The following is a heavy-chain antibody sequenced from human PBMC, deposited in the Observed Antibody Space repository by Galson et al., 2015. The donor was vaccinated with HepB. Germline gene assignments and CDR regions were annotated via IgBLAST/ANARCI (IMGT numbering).Heavy chain of an antibody. CDR1: GYTFTGYY. Sequence: SVKVSCKASGYTFTGYYMHWVRQAPGQGLEWMGWVNPNSGGTNYAQKFQGRVTMTRDTSISTAYVELSRLRSDDTAVYYCARGSAPSSGWYNPFVYWGQGTLVTVSS. CDR2: VNPNSGGT. CDR3: ARGSAPSSGWYNPFVY. J-gene: IGHJ4*02. V-gene: IGHV1-2*02. D-gene: IGHD6-19*01.